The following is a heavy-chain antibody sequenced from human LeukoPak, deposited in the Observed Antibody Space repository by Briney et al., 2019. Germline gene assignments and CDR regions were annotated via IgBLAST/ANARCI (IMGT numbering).Heavy chain of an antibody. CDR3: ARRRVVVVPAAMDDAFDI. CDR1: GGSFSGYY. V-gene: IGHV4-34*01. CDR2: INHSGNT. J-gene: IGHJ3*02. D-gene: IGHD2-2*01. Sequence: SETLSLTCAVYGGSFSGYYWRWIRQPPGKGLEWIGEINHSGNTNYNPSFKSRVTISVDTSKNQFSLKLSSVTAADTAVYYCARRRVVVVPAAMDDAFDIWGQGTMVTVSS.